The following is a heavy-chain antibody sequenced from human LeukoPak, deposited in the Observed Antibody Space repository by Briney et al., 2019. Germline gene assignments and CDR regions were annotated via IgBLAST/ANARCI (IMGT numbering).Heavy chain of an antibody. Sequence: ASVNVSCKASGYTFTSYDINWVRQATGQGLEWMGWMNPNSGNTGYAQKFQGRVTMTRNTSISTAYMELSSLRSEDTAVYYCAKDGGLWVSAHWGDSWGRGTLVTVSS. CDR3: AKDGGLWVSAHWGDS. D-gene: IGHD7-27*01. CDR1: GYTFTSYD. V-gene: IGHV1-8*01. J-gene: IGHJ4*02. CDR2: MNPNSGNT.